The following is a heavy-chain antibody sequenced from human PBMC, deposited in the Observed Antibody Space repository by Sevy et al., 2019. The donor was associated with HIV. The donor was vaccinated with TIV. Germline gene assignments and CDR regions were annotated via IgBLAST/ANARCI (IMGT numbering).Heavy chain of an antibody. J-gene: IGHJ6*03. CDR1: GFTFSSYG. Sequence: GGSLRLSCAASGFTFSSYGMHWVRQAPGKGLEWVAVISYDGSNKYYADSVKGRFTISRDNSKNTLYLQMDSLRAEDTAVYYCAKDTHSSGWPYYYYYYMDVWGKGTTVTVSS. CDR2: ISYDGSNK. D-gene: IGHD6-19*01. CDR3: AKDTHSSGWPYYYYYYMDV. V-gene: IGHV3-30*18.